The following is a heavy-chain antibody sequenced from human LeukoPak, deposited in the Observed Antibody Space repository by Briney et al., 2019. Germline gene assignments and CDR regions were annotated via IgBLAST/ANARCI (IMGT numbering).Heavy chain of an antibody. Sequence: PSETLSLTCAVSGGSISSSNWWSWVRQPPGKGLEWIGEIYHSGSTNYNPSLKSRVTISVDKSKNQFSLKLSSVTAADTAVYYCARQDPWVVRGVITPPYHGMDVWGQGTTVTVSS. CDR2: IYHSGST. V-gene: IGHV4-4*02. D-gene: IGHD3-10*01. J-gene: IGHJ6*02. CDR3: ARQDPWVVRGVITPPYHGMDV. CDR1: GGSISSSNW.